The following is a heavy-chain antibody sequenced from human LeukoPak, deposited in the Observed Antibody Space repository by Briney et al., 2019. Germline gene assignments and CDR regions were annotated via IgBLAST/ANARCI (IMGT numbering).Heavy chain of an antibody. CDR1: GFTFSSYA. CDR3: ARVQLGGSWFFDL. Sequence: PGGSLRLSCAASGFTFSSYAMHWVRQAPGTGLEWVANIKQDGGEEYYVDSVRGRLTIPRDNAKNSLYLQMNSLRAEDTAVYYCARVQLGGSWFFDLWGRGTLVTVSS. CDR2: IKQDGGEE. J-gene: IGHJ2*01. D-gene: IGHD5-12*01. V-gene: IGHV3-7*03.